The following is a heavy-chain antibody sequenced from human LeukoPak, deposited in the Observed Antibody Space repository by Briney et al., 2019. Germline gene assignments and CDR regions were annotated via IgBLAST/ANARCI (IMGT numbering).Heavy chain of an antibody. CDR1: GGSFSGYY. CDR3: ARFRSIDIVVVPAAMSRNNWFDP. Sequence: SETLSLTCAVYGGSFSGYYWSWIRQPPGKGLEWIGEINHSGSTNYNPSLKSRVTISVDTSKDQFSLKLSSVTAADTAVYYCARFRSIDIVVVPAAMSRNNWFDPWGQGTLVTVSS. V-gene: IGHV4-34*01. D-gene: IGHD2-2*01. CDR2: INHSGST. J-gene: IGHJ5*02.